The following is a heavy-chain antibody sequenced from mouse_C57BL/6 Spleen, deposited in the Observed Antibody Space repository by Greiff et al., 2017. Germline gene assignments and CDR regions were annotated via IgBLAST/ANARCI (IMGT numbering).Heavy chain of an antibody. Sequence: VQLVESGAELVRPGASVTLSCKASGYTFTDYEMHWVKQTPVHGLEWIGAIDPETGGTAYNQKFKGKAILTADKSSSTAYMELRSLTSEDSAVYYCTRGDDLWYFDVWGTGTTVTVSS. J-gene: IGHJ1*03. CDR3: TRGDDLWYFDV. CDR2: IDPETGGT. V-gene: IGHV1-15*01. CDR1: GYTFTDYE.